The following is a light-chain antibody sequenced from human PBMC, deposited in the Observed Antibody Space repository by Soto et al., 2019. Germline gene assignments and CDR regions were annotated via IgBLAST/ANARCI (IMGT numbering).Light chain of an antibody. Sequence: QSALTQPASVSGSPGQSITISCTGTSSDVGSYNLVSWYQQHPGKAPKFIIYEASKRPSGVSNRFSGSKSGNTASLTISGLLAEDEADYHCCSYAGRSTWVFGVGTKLTVL. V-gene: IGLV2-23*01. CDR3: CSYAGRSTWV. CDR2: EAS. J-gene: IGLJ3*02. CDR1: SSDVGSYNL.